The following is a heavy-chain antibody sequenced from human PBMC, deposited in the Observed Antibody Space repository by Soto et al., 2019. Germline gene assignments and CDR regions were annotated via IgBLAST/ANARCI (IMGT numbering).Heavy chain of an antibody. CDR2: INSDGSST. V-gene: IGHV3-74*01. CDR3: ASSGSSGYGSGSYYYFDY. Sequence: GGSLRLSCAASGFTFSSYWMHWVRQAPGKGLVWVSRINSDGSSTSYADSVKGRFTISRDNAKNTLYLQMNSLRAEGTAVYYCASSGSSGYGSGSYYYFDYWGQGTLVTVSS. CDR1: GFTFSSYW. J-gene: IGHJ4*02. D-gene: IGHD3-10*01.